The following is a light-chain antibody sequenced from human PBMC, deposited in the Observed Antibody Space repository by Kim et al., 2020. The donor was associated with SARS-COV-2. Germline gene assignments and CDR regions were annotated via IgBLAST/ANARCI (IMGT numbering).Light chain of an antibody. V-gene: IGKV1-13*02. Sequence: IQMTQSPSSLSVSVGDRVTITCRASQGITNSLAWYQQKPGKVPQLLIYAASSLESGVPSRFSGSGSGTEFTLTISSLQPDDFATYYCQQYHAYWTFGQGTKVEI. CDR2: AAS. CDR1: QGITNS. CDR3: QQYHAYWT. J-gene: IGKJ1*01.